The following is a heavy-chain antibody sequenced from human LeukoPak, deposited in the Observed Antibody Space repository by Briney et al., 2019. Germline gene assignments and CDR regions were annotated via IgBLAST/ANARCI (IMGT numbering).Heavy chain of an antibody. V-gene: IGHV4-4*02. CDR1: GGSISNTNW. J-gene: IGHJ4*02. CDR2: VNLQGSA. Sequence: SETLSLTCGVSGGSISNTNWWTWVRQPPGKGLEWIGEVNLQGSANYNPSPKSRVAISVDKSENHISLKLTSVTAADTAVYYCAREGGPYRPLDYSGQGTLVTVAS. CDR3: AREGGPYRPLDY.